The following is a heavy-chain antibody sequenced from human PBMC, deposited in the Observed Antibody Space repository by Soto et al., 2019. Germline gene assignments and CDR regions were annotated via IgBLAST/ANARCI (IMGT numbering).Heavy chain of an antibody. CDR3: ASPFGELMNWFDP. Sequence: QLQLQESGPGLVKPSETLSLTCTVSGGSISSSSYYWGWIRQPPGKGLEWIGSIYYSGSTYYNPSLKSRVTISVDTSKNQFSLKLSSVTAADTAVYYCASPFGELMNWFDPWGQGTLVTVSS. CDR2: IYYSGST. D-gene: IGHD3-10*01. CDR1: GGSISSSSYY. J-gene: IGHJ5*02. V-gene: IGHV4-39*01.